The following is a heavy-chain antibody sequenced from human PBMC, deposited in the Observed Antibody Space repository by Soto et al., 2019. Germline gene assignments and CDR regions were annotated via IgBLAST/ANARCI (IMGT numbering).Heavy chain of an antibody. CDR2: ISGSGGST. V-gene: IGHV3-23*01. D-gene: IGHD6-13*01. J-gene: IGHJ5*02. CDR3: AKDLYSSWYNWFDP. Sequence: PXGSLRLSCAASGFTFSSYAMSWVRQAPGKGLEWVSAISGSGGSTYYADSVKGRFTISRDNSKNTLYLQMNGLRAEDTAVYYCAKDLYSSWYNWFDPWGQGTLVTVSS. CDR1: GFTFSSYA.